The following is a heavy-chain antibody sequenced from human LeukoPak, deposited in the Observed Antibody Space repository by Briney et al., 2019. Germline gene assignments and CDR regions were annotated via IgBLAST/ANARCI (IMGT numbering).Heavy chain of an antibody. CDR1: RFSFRSYD. D-gene: IGHD3-22*01. V-gene: IGHV3-30*03. CDR2: ISYDGSNT. J-gene: IGHJ3*02. CDR3: ARDGYYYDSSGYSDAFDI. Sequence: GGSLRLSCAASRFSFRSYDMHWVRQAPGKGLEWVAVISYDGSNTYYTDSVKGRFTISRDNAKNSLYLQMNSLRAEDTAVYYCARDGYYYDSSGYSDAFDIWGQGTMVTVSS.